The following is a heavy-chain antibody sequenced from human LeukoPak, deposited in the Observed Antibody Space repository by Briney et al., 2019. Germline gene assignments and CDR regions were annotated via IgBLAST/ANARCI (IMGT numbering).Heavy chain of an antibody. V-gene: IGHV3-21*01. CDR2: ISSSSYI. J-gene: IGHJ5*02. CDR1: GFTFSSYS. CDR3: AREFQYYDFWSGYYLFDP. D-gene: IGHD3-3*01. Sequence: KPGGSLRLSCAASGFTFSSYSMNWVRQAPGKGLEWVSSISSSSYIYYADSVKGRFTISRDNAKNSLHLQMNSLRAEDTAVYYCAREFQYYDFWSGYYLFDPWGQGTLVTVSS.